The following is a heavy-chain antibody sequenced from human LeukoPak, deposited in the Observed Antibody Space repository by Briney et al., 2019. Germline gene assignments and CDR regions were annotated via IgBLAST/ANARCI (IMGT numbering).Heavy chain of an antibody. CDR3: AREPYSSGWYAYYYYMDV. J-gene: IGHJ6*03. D-gene: IGHD6-19*01. Sequence: PSETLSLTCAVYGGSFSGYYWSWIRQPAGKGLEWIGRIYTSGSTNYNPSLKSRVTMSVDTSKNQFSLKLSSVTAADTAVYYCAREPYSSGWYAYYYYMDVWGKGTTVTISS. CDR1: GGSFSGYY. V-gene: IGHV4-4*07. CDR2: IYTSGST.